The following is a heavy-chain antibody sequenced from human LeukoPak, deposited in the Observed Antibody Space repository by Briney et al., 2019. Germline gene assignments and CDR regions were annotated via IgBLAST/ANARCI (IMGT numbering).Heavy chain of an antibody. CDR3: ARDHMNYDFWSGYSNWFDP. CDR2: ISAYNGNT. V-gene: IGHV1-18*01. CDR1: GYTFTTYG. Sequence: VASVKVSCKASGYTFTTYGITWVRQVPGQGLEWMGWISAYNGNTNYAQKFQGRVTMTTDTSTSTAYMELKRLRSDDTAVYYCARDHMNYDFWSGYSNWFDPWGQGTLVTVSS. D-gene: IGHD3-3*01. J-gene: IGHJ5*02.